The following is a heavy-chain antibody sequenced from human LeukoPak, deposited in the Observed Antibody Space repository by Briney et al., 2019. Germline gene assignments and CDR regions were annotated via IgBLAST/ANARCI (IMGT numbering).Heavy chain of an antibody. J-gene: IGHJ4*02. CDR3: ARATLTQNKQWLVHGTPGPHDY. Sequence: PSETLSLTCTVSGGSISSSSYYWGWIRQPPGKGLEWIGSIYYSGSTYYNPSLKSRVTISVDTSKNQFSLKLSSVTAADTAVYYCARATLTQNKQWLVHGTPGPHDYWGQGTLVTVSS. D-gene: IGHD6-19*01. CDR2: IYYSGST. CDR1: GGSISSSSYY. V-gene: IGHV4-39*07.